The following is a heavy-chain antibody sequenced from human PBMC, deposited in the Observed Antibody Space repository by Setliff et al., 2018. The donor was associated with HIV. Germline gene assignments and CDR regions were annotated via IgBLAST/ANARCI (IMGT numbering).Heavy chain of an antibody. V-gene: IGHV3-30*02. CDR3: ARHGGYYYYYMDV. J-gene: IGHJ6*03. CDR1: GFTFSSYG. D-gene: IGHD3-16*01. CDR2: IRYDGTNK. Sequence: GGSLRLSCAASGFTFSSYGMHWVRQPPGKGLEWVAFIRYDGTNKYYADSVKGRFTISRDNSKSTLYLQMNSLRPEDTAVYYCARHGGYYYYYMDVWGKGTTVTVSS.